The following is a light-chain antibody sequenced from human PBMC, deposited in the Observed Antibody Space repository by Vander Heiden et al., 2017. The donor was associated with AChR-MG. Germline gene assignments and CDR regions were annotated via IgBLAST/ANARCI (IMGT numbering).Light chain of an antibody. Sequence: SSELTQDPAVSVALGQTVRITCQGDSLRSYYASGYKQKTGQAPRLVIYGKNNRPSGSPDRVSGSSSGDTASLTITGAQAEDEADYYCNSRETSGNHQRVFGGGTKVTVL. J-gene: IGLJ3*02. CDR2: GKN. CDR3: NSRETSGNHQRV. V-gene: IGLV3-19*01. CDR1: SLRSYY.